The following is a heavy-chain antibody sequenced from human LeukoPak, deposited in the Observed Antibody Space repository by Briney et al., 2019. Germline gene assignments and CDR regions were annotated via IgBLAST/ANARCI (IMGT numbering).Heavy chain of an antibody. Sequence: SETLSLTCSVSGGSISSYYWSWIRQSPGKGLEWIGYIYYSGSTNYNPSLKDRVTISVDTSKNQFSLNLRSVTAADTAIYYCARGDTKGQPFGYWGQGTLVTVSS. D-gene: IGHD5-18*01. CDR2: IYYSGST. CDR1: GGSISSYY. V-gene: IGHV4-59*01. J-gene: IGHJ4*02. CDR3: ARGDTKGQPFGY.